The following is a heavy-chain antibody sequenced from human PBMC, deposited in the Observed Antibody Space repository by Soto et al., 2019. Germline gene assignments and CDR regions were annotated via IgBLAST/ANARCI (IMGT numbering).Heavy chain of an antibody. J-gene: IGHJ3*02. Sequence: ASVKVSCKASGYTFTGYYMHWVRQAPGQGLEWMGWINPNSGGTNYAQKFQGRVTMTRDTSISTAYMELSSLRSDDTAVYYCARGHLDCSGGRCYSPSGAFDIWGQGTMVTVSS. CDR2: INPNSGGT. D-gene: IGHD2-15*01. CDR1: GYTFTGYY. CDR3: ARGHLDCSGGRCYSPSGAFDI. V-gene: IGHV1-2*02.